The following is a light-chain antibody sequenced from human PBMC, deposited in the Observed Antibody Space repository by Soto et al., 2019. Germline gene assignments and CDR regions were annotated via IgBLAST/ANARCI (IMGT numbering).Light chain of an antibody. V-gene: IGKV3D-20*02. Sequence: EIVLTQSPGTLCLSPGERATLSCRASQTVRNNYLAWYQQKPGQAPRLLIYDASSRATGIPDRFSGGGSGTDFTLTISSLEPEDFAVYYCQQRSNWPPTFGPGTKVDIK. CDR1: QTVRNNY. J-gene: IGKJ3*01. CDR3: QQRSNWPPT. CDR2: DAS.